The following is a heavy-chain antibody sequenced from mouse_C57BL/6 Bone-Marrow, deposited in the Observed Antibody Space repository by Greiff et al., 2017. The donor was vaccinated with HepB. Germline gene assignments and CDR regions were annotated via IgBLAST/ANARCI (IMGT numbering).Heavy chain of an antibody. V-gene: IGHV14-4*01. CDR1: GFNIKDDY. J-gene: IGHJ3*01. D-gene: IGHD3-2*02. CDR3: TPSRRLRLQFAY. CDR2: IDPENGDT. Sequence: VQLKESGAELVRPGASVKLSCTASGFNIKDDYMHWVKQRPEQGLEWIGWIDPENGDTEYASKFQGKATITADTSSNTAYLQLSSLTSEDTAVYYCTPSRRLRLQFAYWGQGTLVTVSA.